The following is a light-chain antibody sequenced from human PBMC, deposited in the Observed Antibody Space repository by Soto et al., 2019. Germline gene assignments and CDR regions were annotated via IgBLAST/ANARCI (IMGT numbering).Light chain of an antibody. CDR1: XXXVGGYNY. CDR2: XVS. J-gene: IGLJ2*01. Sequence: QSAXXXXXSASXSXXXSXXXXXXXTXXXVGGYNYVSWYQQHPGKAPKLXIXXVSKRPSGVPDRFSGSKSGNTASLTVSGLQAEDEADYYCSSYAGSNNVVFGGGTKVTVL. V-gene: IGLV2-8*01. CDR3: SSYAGSNNVV.